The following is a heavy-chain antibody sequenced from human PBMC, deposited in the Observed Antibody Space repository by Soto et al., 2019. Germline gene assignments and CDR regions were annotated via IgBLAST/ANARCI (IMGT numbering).Heavy chain of an antibody. J-gene: IGHJ4*02. D-gene: IGHD3-16*01. V-gene: IGHV4-59*01. CDR1: GASLNNYY. Sequence: SETLSLTCTVSGASLNNYYGSWVRQPPGKGLEWIGYMFYSGSSNYNSSLKSRVTISVDTSKNQFSLKLSSVTAADTAVYYCVRSGHSFGGVLWGLGTLVTVSS. CDR2: MFYSGSS. CDR3: VRSGHSFGGVL.